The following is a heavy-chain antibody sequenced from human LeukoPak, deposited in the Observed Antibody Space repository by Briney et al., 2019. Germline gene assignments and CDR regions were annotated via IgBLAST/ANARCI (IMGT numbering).Heavy chain of an antibody. V-gene: IGHV3-11*01. J-gene: IGHJ4*02. CDR3: ARRAAAGRCFAY. Sequence: PGGSLRLSCAVSGFTFSDYYMSWIRQAPGQGLEWVSYISSGGSTISHADSVKGRFTISRDNAENSLYLQMNSLRAEDTAVYYCARRAAAGRCFAYWGQGTLVTVSS. CDR2: ISSGGSTI. D-gene: IGHD6-13*01. CDR1: GFTFSDYY.